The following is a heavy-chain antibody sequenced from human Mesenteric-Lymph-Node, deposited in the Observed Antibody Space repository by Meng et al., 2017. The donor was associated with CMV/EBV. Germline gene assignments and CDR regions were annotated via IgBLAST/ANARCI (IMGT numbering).Heavy chain of an antibody. Sequence: QLQLQESGPGLGKPSETLSLTCTVAGGSCSSSSYYWGWIRQPPGKGLEWIGSIYYSVSTYYNPSLKSRVTISVDTSKNQFSLKLSSVTAADTAVYYCARPHYYVSGSSPWFDPWGQGTLVTVSS. V-gene: IGHV4-39*01. CDR1: GGSCSSSSYY. CDR3: ARPHYYVSGSSPWFDP. J-gene: IGHJ5*02. CDR2: IYYSVST. D-gene: IGHD3-10*01.